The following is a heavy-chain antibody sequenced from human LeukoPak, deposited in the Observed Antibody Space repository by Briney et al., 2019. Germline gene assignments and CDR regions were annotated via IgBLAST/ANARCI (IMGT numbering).Heavy chain of an antibody. CDR2: ISYGGSNK. V-gene: IGHV3-30*18. CDR3: AKSPSGRSRISRFDY. CDR1: GFTFSSYG. J-gene: IGHJ4*02. Sequence: GGSLRLSCAASGFTFSSYGMHWVRQAPGKGLEWVAVISYGGSNKYYADSVNGRFTISRDYSKNTLSLQMNIRRSEYIAVYYCAKSPSGRSRISRFDYWGQGILVTVSS. D-gene: IGHD1-26*01.